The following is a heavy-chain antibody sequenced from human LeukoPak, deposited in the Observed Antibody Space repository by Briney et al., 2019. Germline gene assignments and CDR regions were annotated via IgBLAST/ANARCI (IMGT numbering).Heavy chain of an antibody. CDR1: GYTFTDYY. CDR3: ARANFLYCSSTTCLFDY. V-gene: IGHV1-2*02. J-gene: IGHJ4*02. D-gene: IGHD2-2*01. CDR2: INPNSGDT. Sequence: ASVKVSCKASGYTFTDYYMHWVRQAPGQGFEWMGWINPNSGDTNYAQKFQGRVTMTRGTSISTAHMELSRLRSDDTAVYYCARANFLYCSSTTCLFDYWGQGTLVIVSS.